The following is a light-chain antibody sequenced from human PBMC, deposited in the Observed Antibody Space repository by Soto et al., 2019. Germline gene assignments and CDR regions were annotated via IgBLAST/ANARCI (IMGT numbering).Light chain of an antibody. CDR2: DAS. V-gene: IGKV1-39*01. CDR1: QNIDSY. CDR3: QQSYSSPPT. J-gene: IGKJ1*01. Sequence: DIQMTQSPPSLSASVGDRVSITCRASQNIDSYLNWYQQKPGKAPELLIYDASSLQSGVPSRFSGSGSGTHFTLTISSLRPEDFAIYYCQQSYSSPPTFGQGTKVDIK.